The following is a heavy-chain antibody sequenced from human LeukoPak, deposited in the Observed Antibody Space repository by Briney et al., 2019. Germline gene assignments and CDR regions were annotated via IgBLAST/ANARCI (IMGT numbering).Heavy chain of an antibody. CDR2: FDPEDGGT. Sequence: ASVTVSCKVSGYTLTELSMHWVREAPGTGLEWVGGFDPEDGGTIYAQKFQREVTMTEDTSTDTAYMELSSLRSEDTAVYYCATISLLREYYYGIDVWGNGTTGTVSP. CDR1: GYTLTELS. CDR3: ATISLLREYYYGIDV. V-gene: IGHV1-24*01. J-gene: IGHJ6*04. D-gene: IGHD2-15*01.